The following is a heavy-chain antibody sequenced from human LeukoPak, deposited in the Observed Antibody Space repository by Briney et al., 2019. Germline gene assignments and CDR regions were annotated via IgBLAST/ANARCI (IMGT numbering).Heavy chain of an antibody. CDR1: GGSIRSYY. D-gene: IGHD2-2*01. Sequence: PSETLSLTCTVSGGSIRSYYWSWIRQPPGKGLEWIGYIYYSGSINYNPSLKSRVTISIDTSKNQFSLKLTSVTAEDTAVYYCARDRVPAADYWGRGTLVTVSS. CDR3: ARDRVPAADY. J-gene: IGHJ4*02. V-gene: IGHV4-59*01. CDR2: IYYSGSI.